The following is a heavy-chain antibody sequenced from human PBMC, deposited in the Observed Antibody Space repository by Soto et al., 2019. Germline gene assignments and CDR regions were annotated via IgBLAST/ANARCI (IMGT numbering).Heavy chain of an antibody. CDR2: INQSGST. J-gene: IGHJ6*02. CDR3: AKFKNYYYYGLDV. V-gene: IGHV4-34*01. Sequence: SETLSLTCGVYGGSFSAYYWSWIRQPPGKGLEWIGAINQSGSTNYNPSLKSRVTISVDTSKNQFSLSLSSVTAADTAVYYCAKFKNYYYYGLDVWGQGTAVTVSS. CDR1: GGSFSAYY.